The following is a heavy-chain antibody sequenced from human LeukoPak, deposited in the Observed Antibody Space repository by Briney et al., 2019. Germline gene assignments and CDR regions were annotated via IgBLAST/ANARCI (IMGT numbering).Heavy chain of an antibody. V-gene: IGHV3-64D*06. J-gene: IGHJ6*04. Sequence: GGSLRPSCSASGFTFSSYAMHWVRQAPGKGLEYVSAISSNGGSTYYADSVKGRFTISRDNSKNTLYLQMSSLRAEDTAVYYCVKDRTMVRGVMLYYYYGMDVWGKGTTVTVSS. CDR2: ISSNGGST. D-gene: IGHD3-10*01. CDR1: GFTFSSYA. CDR3: VKDRTMVRGVMLYYYYGMDV.